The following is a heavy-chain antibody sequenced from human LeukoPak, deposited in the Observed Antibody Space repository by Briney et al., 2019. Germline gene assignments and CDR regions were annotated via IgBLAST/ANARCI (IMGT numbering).Heavy chain of an antibody. J-gene: IGHJ6*02. CDR2: IIPILGIA. Sequence: GASVKVSCKASGGTFSSYTISWVRQAPGQGLEWMGRIIPILGIANYAQKFQGRVTITADKSTSTAYMELSSLRSEDTAVYYCARVMGGYGEYDYYYGMDVWGQGTTVTVSS. CDR3: ARVMGGYGEYDYYYGMDV. D-gene: IGHD4-17*01. CDR1: GGTFSSYT. V-gene: IGHV1-69*02.